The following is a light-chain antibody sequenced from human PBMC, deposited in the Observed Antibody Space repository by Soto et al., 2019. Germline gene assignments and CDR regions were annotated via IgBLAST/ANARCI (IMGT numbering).Light chain of an antibody. Sequence: QSVLTQPPSVSGAPGQRVTISCTGSSSNIGAGYDVHWYQQLPETAPKLLIYGNTNRPSGVPDRFSGSKSGTSASLAITGLQAEDEADYYCQSYDSSLSGVFGTGTKVTV. V-gene: IGLV1-40*01. J-gene: IGLJ1*01. CDR3: QSYDSSLSGV. CDR2: GNT. CDR1: SSNIGAGYD.